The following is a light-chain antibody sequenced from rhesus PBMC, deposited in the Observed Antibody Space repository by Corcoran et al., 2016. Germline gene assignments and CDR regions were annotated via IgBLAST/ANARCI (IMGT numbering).Light chain of an antibody. V-gene: IGKV1-33*02. CDR2: GAS. J-gene: IGKJ2*01. CDR1: QGISNA. Sequence: DIQMSQSPSSLSAFVGDKVTITCRASQGISNALAWYQQKPGKAPKLLLYGASSLESGVPSRFSGSRSGTDFTLTLSSLPPDDFATYYCQQGYSTPYSFGQGTKVEIK. CDR3: QQGYSTPYS.